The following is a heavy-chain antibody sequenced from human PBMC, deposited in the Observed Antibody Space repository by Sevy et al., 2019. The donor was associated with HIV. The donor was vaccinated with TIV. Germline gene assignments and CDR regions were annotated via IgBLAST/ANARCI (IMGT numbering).Heavy chain of an antibody. J-gene: IGHJ4*02. CDR3: ARDLVREDYSYGGFDY. CDR1: GYTFSDYY. D-gene: IGHD3-16*01. V-gene: IGHV1-2*02. Sequence: ASVKVSCKASGYTFSDYYLHWLRLAPGQGFEWMGWINPKTGATKYAQRFQGRVTLSRDTSITTAYMELSSLRSDDAALFYCARDLVREDYSYGGFDYWGQGTLVTVSS. CDR2: INPKTGAT.